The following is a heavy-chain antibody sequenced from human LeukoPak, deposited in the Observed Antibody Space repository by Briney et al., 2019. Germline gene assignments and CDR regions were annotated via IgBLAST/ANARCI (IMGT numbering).Heavy chain of an antibody. CDR1: GFTFSSYS. D-gene: IGHD3-16*01. Sequence: PGGSLRLSCAASGFTFSSYSMNWVRQPPGKGLEWIGEINHSGSTNYNPSLKSRVTISVDTSKNQFSLKLSSVTAADTAVYYCARGQLGARGHFWAYYYYYMDVWGKGTTVTVSS. V-gene: IGHV4-34*01. CDR3: ARGQLGARGHFWAYYYYYMDV. J-gene: IGHJ6*03. CDR2: INHSGST.